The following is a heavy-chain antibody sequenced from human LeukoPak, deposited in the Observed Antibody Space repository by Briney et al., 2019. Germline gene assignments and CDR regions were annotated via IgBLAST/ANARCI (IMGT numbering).Heavy chain of an antibody. J-gene: IGHJ4*02. CDR1: GFTFSGSA. Sequence: SGGSLRLSCAASGFTFSGSAVHWVRQASGKGLEWVGRIRSRANSYVTAYAAAVTGRFIISRDDSSNTAYLQMNSLTTEDTAVYYCALQSDYGDYVGYFDYWGQGTLVTVSS. CDR2: IRSRANSYVT. D-gene: IGHD4-17*01. CDR3: ALQSDYGDYVGYFDY. V-gene: IGHV3-73*01.